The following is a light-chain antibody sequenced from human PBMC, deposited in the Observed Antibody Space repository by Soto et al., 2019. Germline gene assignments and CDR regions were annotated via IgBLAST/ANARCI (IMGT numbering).Light chain of an antibody. CDR2: DAS. CDR1: QSISSW. Sequence: DIQMTQSPSTLSASVGDRVTITFRASQSISSWLAWYQQKPGKAPKLLIYDASSLESGVPSRFSGSGSGTDFTLAISNLQPEDFATYYCQQLNAYPLTFGQGTRLEIK. J-gene: IGKJ5*01. V-gene: IGKV1-5*01. CDR3: QQLNAYPLT.